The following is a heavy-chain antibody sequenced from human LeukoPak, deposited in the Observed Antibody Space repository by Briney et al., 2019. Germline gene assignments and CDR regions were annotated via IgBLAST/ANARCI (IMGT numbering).Heavy chain of an antibody. Sequence: SVKVSCKASGGTFSSYSISWVRQAPGQGLEWMGGIIPIFGTANYAQKFQGRVTITADKSTSTAYMELSSLRSEDTAVYYCFVGSTQYCSSTSCRRGSIDYWGQGTLVTVSS. V-gene: IGHV1-69*06. CDR3: FVGSTQYCSSTSCRRGSIDY. CDR1: GGTFSSYS. J-gene: IGHJ4*02. CDR2: IIPIFGTA. D-gene: IGHD2-2*01.